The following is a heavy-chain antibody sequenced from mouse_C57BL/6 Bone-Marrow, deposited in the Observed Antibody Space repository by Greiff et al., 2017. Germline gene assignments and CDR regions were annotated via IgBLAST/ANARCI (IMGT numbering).Heavy chain of an antibody. D-gene: IGHD1-1*01. CDR1: GYTFTDYY. J-gene: IGHJ2*01. Sequence: VQLQQSGPELVKPGASVKISCKASGYTFTDYYMNWVKQSHGKSLEWIGDINPNNGGTSYNQKFKGKATLTVDKSSSTAYMELRSLTSEDSAVYYCAKFSHYYGSSWYYFDGWGQGTTLTVSS. CDR2: INPNNGGT. CDR3: AKFSHYYGSSWYYFDG. V-gene: IGHV1-26*01.